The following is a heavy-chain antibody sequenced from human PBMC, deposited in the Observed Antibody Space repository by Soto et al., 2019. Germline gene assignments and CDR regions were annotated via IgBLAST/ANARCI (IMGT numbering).Heavy chain of an antibody. D-gene: IGHD2-15*01. J-gene: IGHJ6*02. Sequence: GASVKVSCKASGYTFTSYYMHWVRQAPGQGLEWMGIINPSGGSTSYAQKFQGRVTMTRDTSTSTVYMELSSLRSGDTAVYYCARDKGREDCSGGSCYWSYGMDVWRQGPTVTVSS. CDR2: INPSGGST. CDR1: GYTFTSYY. CDR3: ARDKGREDCSGGSCYWSYGMDV. V-gene: IGHV1-46*01.